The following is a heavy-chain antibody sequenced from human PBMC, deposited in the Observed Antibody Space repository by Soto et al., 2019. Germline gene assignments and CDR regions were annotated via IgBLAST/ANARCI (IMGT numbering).Heavy chain of an antibody. D-gene: IGHD4-17*01. V-gene: IGHV3-30-3*01. CDR2: ISYDGSNK. Sequence: PGGSLRLSCAASGFTFSSYAMHWVRQAPGKGLEWVAVISYDGSNKYYADSVKGRFTISRDNSKKTLYLQMNSLRAEDTAVDYCAREGMTTSPPAAFDIWGQGTMVTVS. J-gene: IGHJ3*02. CDR1: GFTFSSYA. CDR3: AREGMTTSPPAAFDI.